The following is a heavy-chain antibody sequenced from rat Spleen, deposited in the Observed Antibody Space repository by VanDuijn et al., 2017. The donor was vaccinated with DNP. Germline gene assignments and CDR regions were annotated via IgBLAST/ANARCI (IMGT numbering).Heavy chain of an antibody. D-gene: IGHD1-4*01. V-gene: IGHV5-29*01. CDR2: ISYDGSST. CDR3: ASRPPPTRGPFDY. Sequence: EVQLVESGGGLVQPGRSMKLSCAASEFTFSIFGMAWVRQAPTKGLEWVATISYDGSSTYYRDSVKGRFSLSRDNAKSTLYLQMDSLRSEDTATYYCASRPPPTRGPFDYWGQGVTVTVSS. CDR1: EFTFSIFG. J-gene: IGHJ2*01.